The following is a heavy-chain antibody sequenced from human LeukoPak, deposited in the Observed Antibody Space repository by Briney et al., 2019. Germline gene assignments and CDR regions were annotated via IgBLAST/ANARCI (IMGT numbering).Heavy chain of an antibody. Sequence: GGSLRLSCAASGFTFSSYEMNWVRRAPGKGLEWVSYISSSGNTIYYADSVKGRFTFSRDNAKNSLYLQMNSLRVEDTAVYYCAGEGGGSNYAGGQGTLVTVSS. CDR3: AGEGGGSNYA. V-gene: IGHV3-48*03. D-gene: IGHD1-26*01. CDR1: GFTFSSYE. CDR2: ISSSGNTI. J-gene: IGHJ4*02.